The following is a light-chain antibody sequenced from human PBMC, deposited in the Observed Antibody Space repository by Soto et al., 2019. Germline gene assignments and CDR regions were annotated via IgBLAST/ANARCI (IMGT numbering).Light chain of an antibody. CDR2: DAS. V-gene: IGKV3-11*01. CDR1: QTISNS. CDR3: HQRSNWPQT. Sequence: NVLTHSPATLSLSPGERATLSCRASQTISNSLAWYQQKPGQAPRLLIYDASNRATGIPARFSGSGSGADFTLTINSLEPEDFAVYYCHQRSNWPQTFGQGTKV. J-gene: IGKJ1*01.